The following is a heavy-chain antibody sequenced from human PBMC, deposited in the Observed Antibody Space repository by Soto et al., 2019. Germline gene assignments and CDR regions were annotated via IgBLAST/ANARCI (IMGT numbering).Heavy chain of an antibody. D-gene: IGHD3-22*01. Sequence: ASVKVSCKASGYTFTSYGISWVRQAPGQGLEWMGWTSAYNGNTDYAQKLQGRVTMTTDTSTSTAYMELRSLRSDDTAVYYCARDHTYYYDSSGYYNWFDPWGQGTLVTVSS. CDR3: ARDHTYYYDSSGYYNWFDP. CDR1: GYTFTSYG. V-gene: IGHV1-18*01. J-gene: IGHJ5*02. CDR2: TSAYNGNT.